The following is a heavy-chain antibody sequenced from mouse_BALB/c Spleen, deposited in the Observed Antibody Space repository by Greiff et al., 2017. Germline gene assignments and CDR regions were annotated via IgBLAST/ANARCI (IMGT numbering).Heavy chain of an antibody. CDR3: AREVYYGSSLDY. D-gene: IGHD1-1*01. CDR2: ISYDGSN. CDR1: GYSITSGYY. V-gene: IGHV3-6*02. Sequence: EVQLQQSGPGLVKPSQSLSLTCSVTGYSITSGYYWNWIRQFPGNKLEWMGYISYDGSNNYNPSLKNRISITRDTSKNQFFLKLNSVTTEDTATYYCAREVYYGSSLDYWGQGTTLTVSS. J-gene: IGHJ2*01.